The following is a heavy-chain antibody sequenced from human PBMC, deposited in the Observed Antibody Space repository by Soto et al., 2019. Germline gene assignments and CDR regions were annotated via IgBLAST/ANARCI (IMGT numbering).Heavy chain of an antibody. J-gene: IGHJ6*02. D-gene: IGHD6-13*01. CDR1: GGTFSSYA. Sequence: QVQLVQSGAEVKKPGSSVKVSCKASGGTFSSYAISWVRQAPGQGLEWMGGIIPIFGTAHYAQKFQGRVTITADKSTSTAYMELSSLRSEDTAVYYCASVYRSSPYYYYGMYVWGQGTTVTVSS. V-gene: IGHV1-69*06. CDR2: IIPIFGTA. CDR3: ASVYRSSPYYYYGMYV.